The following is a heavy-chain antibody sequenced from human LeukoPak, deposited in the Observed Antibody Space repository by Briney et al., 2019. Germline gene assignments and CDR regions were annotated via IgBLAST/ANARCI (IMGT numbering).Heavy chain of an antibody. V-gene: IGHV3-30*04. CDR3: ARAGYCSGGSCMGGYMDV. D-gene: IGHD2-15*01. CDR1: GFTFSSYA. J-gene: IGHJ6*03. CDR2: ISYDGSNK. Sequence: GGSLRLSCAASGFTFSSYAMHWVRQAPGKGLEWVAVISYDGSNKYYADSVKGRFTISRDNSKNTLYLQMNSPRAEDTAVYYCARAGYCSGGSCMGGYMDVWGKGTTVTVSS.